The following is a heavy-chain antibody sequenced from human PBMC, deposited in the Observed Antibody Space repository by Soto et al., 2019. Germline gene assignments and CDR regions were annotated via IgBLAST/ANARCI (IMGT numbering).Heavy chain of an antibody. CDR1: GFTFGDYH. V-gene: IGHV3-11*01. Sequence: QVQVVESGGGLVKPGGSLRLSCAASGFTFGDYHMSWIRQAPGKGLEWVSYISGASYSIYYADSVKGRFTISRDNAKNSVHLQMSSLRAEDTAVYYCARGAERGWGWFDPWGQGTLVTVSS. J-gene: IGHJ5*02. D-gene: IGHD6-19*01. CDR2: ISGASYSI. CDR3: ARGAERGWGWFDP.